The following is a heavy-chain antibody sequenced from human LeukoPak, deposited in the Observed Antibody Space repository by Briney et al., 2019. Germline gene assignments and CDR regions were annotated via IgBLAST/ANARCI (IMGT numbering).Heavy chain of an antibody. Sequence: SETPSLTCTVSGGSISSYYWSWIRQPPGKGLEWIGYIYCSGSTNYNPSLKSRVTISVDTSKNQFSLKLSSVTAADTAVYYCARNSVFWSGYVDYWGQGTPVTVSS. D-gene: IGHD3-3*01. CDR3: ARNSVFWSGYVDY. V-gene: IGHV4-59*01. CDR2: IYCSGST. CDR1: GGSISSYY. J-gene: IGHJ4*02.